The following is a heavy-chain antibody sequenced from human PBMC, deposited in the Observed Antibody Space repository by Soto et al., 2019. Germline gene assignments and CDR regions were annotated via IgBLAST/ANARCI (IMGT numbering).Heavy chain of an antibody. CDR1: GGSFSCYY. Sequence: PSETLSLTCAVYGGSFSCYYWSWIRQPPGKGLEWIGEINHSGSTNYNPSLKSRVTISVDTSKNQFSLKLSSVTAADTAVYYCARGRAYYYDSSGYYAYWGQGTLVTVSS. CDR3: ARGRAYYYDSSGYYAY. CDR2: INHSGST. J-gene: IGHJ4*02. V-gene: IGHV4-34*01. D-gene: IGHD3-22*01.